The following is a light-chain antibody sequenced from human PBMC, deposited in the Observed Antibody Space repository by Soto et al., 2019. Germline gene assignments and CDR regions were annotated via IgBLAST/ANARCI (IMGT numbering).Light chain of an antibody. CDR2: AAY. V-gene: IGKV1-27*01. Sequence: DIPMTQSPSSLSASVGDRVTITCRASQGISNYLAWYQQKPGKVPKLLIYAAYTLQSGVPSRFSGSGSGTEFTLTISSLQPEDVATYYCQKYDSAPRTFGQGTKVEIK. CDR3: QKYDSAPRT. CDR1: QGISNY. J-gene: IGKJ1*01.